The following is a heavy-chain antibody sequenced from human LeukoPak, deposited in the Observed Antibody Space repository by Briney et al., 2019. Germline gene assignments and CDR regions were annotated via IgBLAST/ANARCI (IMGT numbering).Heavy chain of an antibody. CDR1: GGSISSGSYY. Sequence: TETLSLTCTVSGGSISSGSYYWRWLRQPAGKGLEWIGYIYYSGSTNYNPSLKSRVTISVDTSKKQFSLKLSSVTAADTAVYYCARTARPGYYFDYWGQGTLVTVSS. CDR2: IYYSGST. J-gene: IGHJ4*02. CDR3: ARTARPGYYFDY. V-gene: IGHV4-61*10. D-gene: IGHD6-6*01.